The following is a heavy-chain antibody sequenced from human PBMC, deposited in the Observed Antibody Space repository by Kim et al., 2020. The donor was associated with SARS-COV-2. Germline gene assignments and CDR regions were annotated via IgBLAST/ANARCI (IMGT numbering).Heavy chain of an antibody. D-gene: IGHD4-4*01. CDR2: IRSGSGAI. J-gene: IGHJ4*02. CDR1: GFTFRDHS. V-gene: IGHV3-48*02. Sequence: GGSLRLSCVTSGFTFRDHSMNWVRQAPGKGLEWISYIRSGSGAIFYADSVRGRFVITRDDGRDSQYLQMNRLRDEDTALYYCARGLQYSIDLWGQGILVTFSA. CDR3: ARGLQYSIDL.